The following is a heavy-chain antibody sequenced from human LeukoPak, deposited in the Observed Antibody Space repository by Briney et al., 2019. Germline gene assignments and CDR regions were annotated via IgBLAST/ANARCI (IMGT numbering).Heavy chain of an antibody. CDR2: VYASGSA. CDR1: GAFISDYH. J-gene: IGHJ6*03. Sequence: SETLSLTCSVFGAFISDYHWSWIRQPAGKGLEWIGRVYASGSANYNPSLKSRATMSVDTSRNQFSLKLSSVIAADTAVYYCASGYYYYYMDVWGKGTTVTVSS. V-gene: IGHV4-4*07. CDR3: ASGYYYYYMDV.